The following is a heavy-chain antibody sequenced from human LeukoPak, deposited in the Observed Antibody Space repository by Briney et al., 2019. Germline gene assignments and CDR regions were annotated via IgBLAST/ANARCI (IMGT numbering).Heavy chain of an antibody. CDR1: GGSISSYY. CDR3: ARYRRIGGSWYDWFDY. V-gene: IGHV4-4*07. J-gene: IGHJ4*02. Sequence: PSETLSLTCTVSGGSISSYYWSWIRQPAGKGLEWIGRIYTSGSTNYNPSLKSRVTMSVDTSKNQFSLKLSSVTAADTAVYYCARYRRIGGSWYDWFDYWGQGTQVTVSS. CDR2: IYTSGST. D-gene: IGHD6-13*01.